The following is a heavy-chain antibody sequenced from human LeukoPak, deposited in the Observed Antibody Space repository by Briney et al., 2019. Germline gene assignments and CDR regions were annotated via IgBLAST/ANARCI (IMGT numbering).Heavy chain of an antibody. Sequence: SVKVSCKASGGTFSSYAISWVRQAPGQGLEWMGGIIPIFGTANYAQKFQGRVTITADESTSTAYMELSSLRSEDTAVYYYARDPNYYDSSGTDYFDYWGQGTLVTVSS. CDR1: GGTFSSYA. V-gene: IGHV1-69*13. CDR3: ARDPNYYDSSGTDYFDY. J-gene: IGHJ4*02. CDR2: IIPIFGTA. D-gene: IGHD3-22*01.